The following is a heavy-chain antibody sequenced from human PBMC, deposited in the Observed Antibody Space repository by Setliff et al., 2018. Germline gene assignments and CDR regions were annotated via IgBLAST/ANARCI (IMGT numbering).Heavy chain of an antibody. V-gene: IGHV1-8*01. Sequence: ASVKVSCKASGYSFSDYDINWVRQAPGQGPEWMGWMNAHSGNSGCAQKFQGRVTMTRDTSISTACMELNSLQYEDTAVYYCARGKWFRLDKSAWSNWFDPWGQGTLVTVSS. D-gene: IGHD5-12*01. CDR3: ARGKWFRLDKSAWSNWFDP. J-gene: IGHJ5*02. CDR1: GYSFSDYD. CDR2: MNAHSGNS.